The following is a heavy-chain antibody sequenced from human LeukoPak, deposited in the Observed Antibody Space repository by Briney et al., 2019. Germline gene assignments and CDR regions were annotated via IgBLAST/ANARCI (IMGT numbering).Heavy chain of an antibody. CDR1: GFTFSDYY. CDR3: ARDRANYYDSSGYYYPFDY. V-gene: IGHV3-11*01. Sequence: GGSLRLSCAASGFTFSDYYMSWIRQAPGKGLEWVSYISSSGSTIYYADSVKGRFTISRDNAKNSLYLQMNSLRAEDMAVYYCARDRANYYDSSGYYYPFDYWGQGTLVTVSS. CDR2: ISSSGSTI. J-gene: IGHJ4*02. D-gene: IGHD3-22*01.